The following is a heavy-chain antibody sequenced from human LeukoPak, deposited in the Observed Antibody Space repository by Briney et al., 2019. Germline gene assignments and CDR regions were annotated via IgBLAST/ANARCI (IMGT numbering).Heavy chain of an antibody. J-gene: IGHJ4*02. CDR1: GFTVSSNY. D-gene: IGHD6-13*01. Sequence: PGGSLRLSCAASGFTVSSNYMSWVRQAPGKGLEWVSVIYSGGSTYYADSVKGRFTISRDNSKNTLYLQMNSLRAEDTAVYYCARVHDGYSSGWSPFDYWGQGTLVTVSS. CDR2: IYSGGST. CDR3: ARVHDGYSSGWSPFDY. V-gene: IGHV3-53*01.